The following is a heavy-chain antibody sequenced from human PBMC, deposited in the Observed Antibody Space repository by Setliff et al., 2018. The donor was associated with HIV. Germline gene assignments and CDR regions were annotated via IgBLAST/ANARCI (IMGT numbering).Heavy chain of an antibody. J-gene: IGHJ4*02. CDR1: GYAITSASY. Sequence: SETLSLTCAVSGYAITSASYWGWIRQPPGKGLEWIGTIFHRGTMFHSESVYTYHNPSLKSRVTISIDTSKNQFSLSLSSMTAADTAVYYCAKPDGKYPFDHWGLGTLVTVSS. V-gene: IGHV4-38-2*02. D-gene: IGHD2-2*01. CDR2: IFHRGTMFHSESVYT. CDR3: AKPDGKYPFDH.